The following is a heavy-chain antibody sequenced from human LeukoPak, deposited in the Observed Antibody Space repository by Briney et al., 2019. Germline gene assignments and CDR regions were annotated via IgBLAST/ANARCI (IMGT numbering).Heavy chain of an antibody. CDR3: VNSGFDP. V-gene: IGHV3-7*01. J-gene: IGHJ5*01. D-gene: IGHD3-10*01. Sequence: GGSLRLSCAASGFTFITYWMTWVRQAPGKGLEWVANIKQDGSEKYYVDSVKGRFTISRDNFKNTLYLQMNSLRVEDTALYYCVNSGFDPWGQGTLVTVSS. CDR1: GFTFITYW. CDR2: IKQDGSEK.